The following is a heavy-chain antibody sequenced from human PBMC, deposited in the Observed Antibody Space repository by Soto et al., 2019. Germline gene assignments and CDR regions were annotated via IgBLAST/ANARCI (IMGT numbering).Heavy chain of an antibody. V-gene: IGHV4-59*01. D-gene: IGHD3-3*01. CDR2: IYYSGST. CDR3: ASSSXDFWSGYRWHYYYGMDV. Sequence: SETLSLTCTVSGGSISSYYWSWIRQPPGKGLEWIGYIYYSGSTNYNPSLKSRVTISVDTSKNQFSLKLSSVTAADTAVYYCASSSXDFWSGYRWHYYYGMDVWGQGTTVTVSS. J-gene: IGHJ6*02. CDR1: GGSISSYY.